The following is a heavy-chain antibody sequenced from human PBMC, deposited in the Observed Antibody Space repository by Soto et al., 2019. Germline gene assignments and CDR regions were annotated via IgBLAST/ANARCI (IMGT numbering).Heavy chain of an antibody. CDR3: ARGGYCSGGSCYHFDY. J-gene: IGHJ4*02. CDR1: GFTFSSYG. CDR2: IWYDGSNK. Sequence: QVQLVESGGGVVQPGRSLRLSCAASGFTFSSYGMHWVRQAPGMGLEWVAVIWYDGSNKYYADSVKGRFTISRDNSKNTLYLQMNSLRAEDTAVYYCARGGYCSGGSCYHFDYWGQGTLVTVSS. V-gene: IGHV3-33*01. D-gene: IGHD2-15*01.